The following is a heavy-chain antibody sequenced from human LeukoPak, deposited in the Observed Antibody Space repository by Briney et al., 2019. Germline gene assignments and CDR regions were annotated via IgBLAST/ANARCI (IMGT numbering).Heavy chain of an antibody. CDR2: IKQDGSQK. Sequence: GGSLRLSCAASGFTFSSYWMSWVRQAPGKGLEWVANIKQDGSQKYYVDSVKGRFTISRDNANNLLYLQMNSLRAEDTAVYYCAELGITMIGGVWGKGTTVTISS. CDR3: AELGITMIGGV. J-gene: IGHJ6*04. D-gene: IGHD3-10*02. V-gene: IGHV3-7*01. CDR1: GFTFSSYW.